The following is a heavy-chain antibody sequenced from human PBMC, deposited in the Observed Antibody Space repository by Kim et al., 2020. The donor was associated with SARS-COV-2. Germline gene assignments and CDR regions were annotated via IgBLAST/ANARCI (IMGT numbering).Heavy chain of an antibody. D-gene: IGHD3-10*01. J-gene: IGHJ5*02. V-gene: IGHV1-8*01. CDR1: GYTFTSYD. Sequence: ASVKVSCKASGYTFTSYDINWVRQATGQGLEWMGWMNPNSGNTGYAQKFQGRVTMTRNTSISTAYMELSSLRSEDTAVYYCARAEIGGITMVRGVIIDWFDPWGQGTLVTVSS. CDR2: MNPNSGNT. CDR3: ARAEIGGITMVRGVIIDWFDP.